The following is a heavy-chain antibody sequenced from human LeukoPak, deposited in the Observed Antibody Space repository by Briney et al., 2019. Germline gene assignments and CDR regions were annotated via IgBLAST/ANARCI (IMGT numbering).Heavy chain of an antibody. Sequence: GESLQISCKGSGYSFTSYWIAWVRQMPGQGLEWMGIIYPGDSDTRYSPSFQGQVTISADKSISTAYLQWSSLKASDTATYYCAKQGRNYYALDYWGRGTLVTVSS. D-gene: IGHD1-26*01. J-gene: IGHJ4*02. V-gene: IGHV5-51*01. CDR2: IYPGDSDT. CDR1: GYSFTSYW. CDR3: AKQGRNYYALDY.